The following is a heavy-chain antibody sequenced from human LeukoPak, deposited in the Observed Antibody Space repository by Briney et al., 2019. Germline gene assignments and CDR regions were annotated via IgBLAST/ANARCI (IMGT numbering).Heavy chain of an antibody. CDR2: ISSNGGST. D-gene: IGHD3-22*01. CDR1: GFTFSSYV. J-gene: IGHJ4*02. V-gene: IGHV3-64*01. Sequence: GGSLRLSCAASGFTFSSYVMYWVRQAPGKGLEYVSSISSNGGSTYYANSVKGRFTISRDNSKNTLYLQMGSLRAEDMSVYYCARGGQSKYDSSGYLNYFDYWGQGTLVTVSS. CDR3: ARGGQSKYDSSGYLNYFDY.